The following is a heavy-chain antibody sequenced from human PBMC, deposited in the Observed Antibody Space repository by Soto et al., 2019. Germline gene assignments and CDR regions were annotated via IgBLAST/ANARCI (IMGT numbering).Heavy chain of an antibody. CDR2: IIPILGIA. CDR3: ARDWGSGSFDY. CDR1: GGTFSSYT. V-gene: IGHV1-69*08. D-gene: IGHD3-10*01. J-gene: IGHJ4*02. Sequence: QVQLVQSGAEVKKPGSSVKVSCKASGGTFSSYTISWVRQAPGQGLEWMGRIIPILGIANYAQKFQGRVTITADKSTSTAYMELSSLRSEDTAVYYCARDWGSGSFDYWGQGTLVTVSS.